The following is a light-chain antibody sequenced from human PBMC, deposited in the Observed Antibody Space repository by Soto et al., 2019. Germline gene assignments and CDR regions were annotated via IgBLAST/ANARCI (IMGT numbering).Light chain of an antibody. CDR2: KAS. V-gene: IGKV1-5*03. J-gene: IGKJ1*01. CDR1: QGISTW. Sequence: DIQMTQSPSTLSASVGDGVTVTCRASQGISTWLAWYQQKPGKAPNLLFYKASSLESGVPSRFSGSGSGTEFTLTISCLQPDDFATYYCQQYNSYPWTFGQGTKVDIK. CDR3: QQYNSYPWT.